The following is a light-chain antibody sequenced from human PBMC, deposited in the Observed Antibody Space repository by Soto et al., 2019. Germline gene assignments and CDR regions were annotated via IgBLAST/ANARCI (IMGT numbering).Light chain of an antibody. J-gene: IGKJ1*01. Sequence: DIQMTQSPSSLSASVGDRVTITCRASQSISRYLNWYQQKPGKAPELLIFAASSLQSGVPSRFSGSGSGTDFTLTISSLQPADFATYYCQQSGDTPPWTFGQGTKVEIK. CDR2: AAS. CDR3: QQSGDTPPWT. CDR1: QSISRY. V-gene: IGKV1-39*01.